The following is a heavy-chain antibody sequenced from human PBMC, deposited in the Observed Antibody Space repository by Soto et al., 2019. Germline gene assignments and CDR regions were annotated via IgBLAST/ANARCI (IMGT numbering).Heavy chain of an antibody. CDR2: IYYSGRT. J-gene: IGHJ4*02. D-gene: IGHD3-22*01. CDR3: ARVDDSSGYSGNYFDY. CDR1: GCSISSSSYH. V-gene: IGHV4-39*01. Sequence: SETLSLTCTVSGCSISSSSYHWGWVRQPPGKGLEWIGSIYYSGRTNYNPSLKSRVTISVDTSKNQFSLKLSSVTAADTAVYYCARVDDSSGYSGNYFDYWGQGTLVTVSS.